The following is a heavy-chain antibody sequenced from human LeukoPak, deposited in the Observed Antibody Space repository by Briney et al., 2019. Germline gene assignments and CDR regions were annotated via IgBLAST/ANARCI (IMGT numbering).Heavy chain of an antibody. Sequence: GGSLRLSCAASGFTLSSYWMHWVRQAPGEGLVWVSRIDPDGSTTNYADSVKGRFTASRDNAKNTLYLQMNSLRDEDTAVYYCTRDRDIFDIWGQGTMVTVSS. CDR3: TRDRDIFDI. D-gene: IGHD3-10*01. CDR2: IDPDGSTT. V-gene: IGHV3-74*01. CDR1: GFTLSSYW. J-gene: IGHJ3*02.